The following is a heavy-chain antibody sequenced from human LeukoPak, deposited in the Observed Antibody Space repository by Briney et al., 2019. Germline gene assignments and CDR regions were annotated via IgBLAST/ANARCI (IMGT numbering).Heavy chain of an antibody. J-gene: IGHJ4*02. CDR1: GYTFTVYY. D-gene: IGHD2-2*01. V-gene: IGHV1-2*02. CDR3: ATLSLYCSSTSCPQSEVYYFDY. CDR2: INPNSGGT. Sequence: ASVKVSCKASGYTFTVYYMHWVRQAPGQGLEWMGWINPNSGGTNYAQEFQGRVTMTRDTSISTAYMELSRLRSDDTAVYYCATLSLYCSSTSCPQSEVYYFDYWGRGTLVTVSS.